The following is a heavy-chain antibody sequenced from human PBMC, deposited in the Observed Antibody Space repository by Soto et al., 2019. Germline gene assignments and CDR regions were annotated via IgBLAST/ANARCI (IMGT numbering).Heavy chain of an antibody. CDR1: GYTFRSFG. J-gene: IGHJ4*02. CDR2: ISGYNGKT. V-gene: IGHV1-18*04. CDR3: ARDKMIDALGLGSLAY. Sequence: QVQLVQSGPEVKKPGASVKVSCKASGYTFRSFGVSWVRQSPGQGPEWMGWISGYNGKTKYAQKVKGRPPMPTDTSTNTVYIELRSRRSDEAAVYYGARDKMIDALGLGSLAYWGKGTGVPVS. D-gene: IGHD3-10*01.